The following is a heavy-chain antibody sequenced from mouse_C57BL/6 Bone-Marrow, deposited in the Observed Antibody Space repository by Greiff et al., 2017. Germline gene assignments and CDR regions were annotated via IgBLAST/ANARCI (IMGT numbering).Heavy chain of an antibody. CDR3: ARDFATPYYYAMDY. J-gene: IGHJ4*01. V-gene: IGHV1-72*01. CDR2: IDPNSGGT. CDR1: GYTFTSYW. Sequence: QVHVKQPGAELVKPGASVKLSCKASGYTFTSYWMHWVNQRPGRGLEWIGRIDPNSGGTKYNEKFKSKATLTVDKPSSTAYMQLSSLTSEDSAVYYCARDFATPYYYAMDYWGQGTSVTVSS.